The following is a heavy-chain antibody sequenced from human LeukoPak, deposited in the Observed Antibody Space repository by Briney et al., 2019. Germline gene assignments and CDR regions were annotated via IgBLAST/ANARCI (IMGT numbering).Heavy chain of an antibody. V-gene: IGHV3-21*01. CDR2: ISSSSSYI. J-gene: IGHJ4*02. CDR1: GFTFSSYS. Sequence: GGSLRLSCAASGFTFSSYSMNWVRQAPGKGLEWVSSISSSSSYIYYADSVKGRFTISRDNAKNSLYLQMNSLRAEDTAVYYCTRKGSQWDFLVDYWGQGTRVAVSP. D-gene: IGHD2/OR15-2a*01. CDR3: TRKGSQWDFLVDY.